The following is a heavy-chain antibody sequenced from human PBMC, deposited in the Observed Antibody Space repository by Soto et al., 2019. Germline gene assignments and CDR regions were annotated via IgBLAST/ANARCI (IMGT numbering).Heavy chain of an antibody. J-gene: IGHJ4*02. V-gene: IGHV4-39*01. CDR3: ARHAGTIFQGAKDY. CDR1: GGSISSSSYY. D-gene: IGHD3-3*01. CDR2: IYYSGST. Sequence: HLETLSLTCTVSGGSISSSSYYWGWIRQPPGKGLEWIGSIYYSGSTYYNPSLKSRVTISVDTSKNQFSLKLSSVTAADTAVYYCARHAGTIFQGAKDYWGQGTLVTVSS.